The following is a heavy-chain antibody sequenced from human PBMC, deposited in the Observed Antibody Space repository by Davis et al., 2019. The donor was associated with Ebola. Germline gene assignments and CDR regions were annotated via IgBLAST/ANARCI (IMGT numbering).Heavy chain of an antibody. Sequence: ASVKVSCKASGYTFTNYGITWVRQAPGQGLEWMGWINPHNGNTNYAQNVQGRVTMTTDTSTSTAYMEVGSLKSDDTAVYYCARQSLQWLFEDWGQGTLVTVSS. CDR2: INPHNGNT. CDR1: GYTFTNYG. V-gene: IGHV1-18*04. CDR3: ARQSLQWLFED. D-gene: IGHD6-19*01. J-gene: IGHJ4*02.